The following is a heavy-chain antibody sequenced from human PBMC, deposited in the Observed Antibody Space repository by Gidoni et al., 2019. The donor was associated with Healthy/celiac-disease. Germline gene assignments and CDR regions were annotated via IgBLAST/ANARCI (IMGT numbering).Heavy chain of an antibody. V-gene: IGHV4-39*01. Sequence: QLQLQESGPGLVKPSETLSLTCTVSGGSISSSSYYWGWIRQPPGKGLEWIGSIYYSGSTYYNPSLKSRVTISVDTSKNQFSLKLSSVTAADTAVYYCAAAIVVVPAPMFDYWGQGTLVTVSS. CDR3: AAAIVVVPAPMFDY. J-gene: IGHJ4*02. CDR2: IYYSGST. D-gene: IGHD2-2*01. CDR1: GGSISSSSYY.